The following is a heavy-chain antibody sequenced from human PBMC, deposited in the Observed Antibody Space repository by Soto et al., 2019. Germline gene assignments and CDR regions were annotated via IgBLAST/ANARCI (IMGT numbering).Heavy chain of an antibody. Sequence: QVQLQESGPGLVKPSETLSLTCTVSGGSFSSYYWNWIRQPAGKGLEWNGRIFTSGYNKYNPSLKSRVTMSVDTAKDQLPRKLNSDTAADTSVYYFARAPGGYYYLDSWGQGSLVTVSS. V-gene: IGHV4-4*07. CDR3: ARAPGGYYYLDS. CDR2: IFTSGYN. D-gene: IGHD3-22*01. J-gene: IGHJ4*02. CDR1: GGSFSSYY.